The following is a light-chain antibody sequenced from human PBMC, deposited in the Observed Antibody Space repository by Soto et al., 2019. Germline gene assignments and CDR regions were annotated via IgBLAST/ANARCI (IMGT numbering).Light chain of an antibody. J-gene: IGKJ3*01. CDR2: ATS. Sequence: DIQLTQSPSFLSASVGDRVTITCRASQGISSYLAWYQQKPGKAPKLLIYATSTLQRGVPSRFSGSGSGTEFPLPIRSLQPEDFATYYCQQLNSYPSFGPGTKVDIK. CDR1: QGISSY. V-gene: IGKV1-9*01. CDR3: QQLNSYPS.